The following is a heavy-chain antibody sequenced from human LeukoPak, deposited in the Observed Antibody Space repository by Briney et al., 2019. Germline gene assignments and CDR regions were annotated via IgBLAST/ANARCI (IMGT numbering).Heavy chain of an antibody. CDR2: GDYSGST. CDR3: ARLALGYCSGGTCPYYFDH. CDR1: GGSISNYY. J-gene: IGHJ4*02. V-gene: IGHV4-59*01. D-gene: IGHD2-15*01. Sequence: SETLSLTCTVSGGSISNYYWSWIRQPPGKGLEWVAYGDYSGSTRYNPSLESRVTMSVDTSKNQFSLKLTSVTAADSAVYYCARLALGYCSGGTCPYYFDHWGQGTLVTVCS.